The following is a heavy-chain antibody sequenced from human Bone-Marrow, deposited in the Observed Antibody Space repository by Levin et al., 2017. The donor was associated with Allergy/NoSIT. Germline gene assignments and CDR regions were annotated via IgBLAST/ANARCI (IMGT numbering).Heavy chain of an antibody. CDR2: ISYDGSDV. V-gene: IGHV3-30-3*01. CDR1: GVIFTDYA. D-gene: IGHD2-15*01. Sequence: LSLTCAASGVIFTDYALHWVRQAPGKGLEWVAVISYDGSDVYYADSVQGRFTISRDNSGDTLFLHMNSLRPEDTAVYYCATEERCGSTDWYTTYLDYWGQGALVTVAS. J-gene: IGHJ4*02. CDR3: ATEERCGSTDWYTTYLDY.